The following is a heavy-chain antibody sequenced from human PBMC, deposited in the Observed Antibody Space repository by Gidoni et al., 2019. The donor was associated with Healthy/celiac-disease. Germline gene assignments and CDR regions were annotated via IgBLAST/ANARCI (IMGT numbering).Heavy chain of an antibody. V-gene: IGHV4-39*01. CDR3: ARHGAGATVTTEPNFDY. D-gene: IGHD4-17*01. J-gene: IGHJ4*02. Sequence: QLQLQESGPGLVKPSETLSLTCTVSGGSISSSSYYWGWIRQPPGKGLEWIGSIYYRGRTYYNPSLKSRVTISVDTSKNQFSLKLSSVTAADTAVYYCARHGAGATVTTEPNFDYWGQGTLVTVSS. CDR1: GGSISSSSYY. CDR2: IYYRGRT.